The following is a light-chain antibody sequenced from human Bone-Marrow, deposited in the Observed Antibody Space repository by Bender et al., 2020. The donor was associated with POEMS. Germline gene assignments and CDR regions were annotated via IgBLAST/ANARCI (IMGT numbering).Light chain of an antibody. CDR2: DVT. CDR1: SDDVGTYTH. Sequence: QPALTQPHSVSGSPGQSVTISCTGTSDDVGTYTHVSWYQQHPGESPKLIIYDVTNRPSGVPDRFSGAKSGNTASLIISGLQAEDEADYYCCSFAGNDIFIFGGGTKLTVL. V-gene: IGLV2-11*01. CDR3: CSFAGNDIFI. J-gene: IGLJ2*01.